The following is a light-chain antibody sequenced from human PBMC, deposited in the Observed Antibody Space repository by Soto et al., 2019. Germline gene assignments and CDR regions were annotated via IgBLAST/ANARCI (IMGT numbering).Light chain of an antibody. V-gene: IGKV3-20*01. J-gene: IGKJ1*01. CDR1: HSVSSSY. CDR3: QQYGSSPT. Sequence: ESVLTQSPGTLSLSPGERATLSCRASHSVSSSYLAWYQQKPGQAPRLLIYGASSRATGIPDRFSGSGSGTDFTLTISSLEPEDFAVYYCQQYGSSPTFGQGTMADIK. CDR2: GAS.